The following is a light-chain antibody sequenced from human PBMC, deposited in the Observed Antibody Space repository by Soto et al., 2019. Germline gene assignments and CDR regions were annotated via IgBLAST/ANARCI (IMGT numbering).Light chain of an antibody. V-gene: IGKV3-15*01. J-gene: IGKJ4*01. CDR2: GAS. Sequence: ETVMTQSPAALSVSPGQGATLSCRASQRVGNDVAWYQQKPGQAPSLLIYGASTRATAIPARFSASGSGTEFTPTITSLQSEDFAVYYCQQYNNWPLTFGGGTKVDIK. CDR3: QQYNNWPLT. CDR1: QRVGND.